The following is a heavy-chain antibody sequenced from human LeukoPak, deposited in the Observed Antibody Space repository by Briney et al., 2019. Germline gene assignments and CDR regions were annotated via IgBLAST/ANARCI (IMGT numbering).Heavy chain of an antibody. CDR1: GFTFSGYT. CDR2: ITSSSGTL. V-gene: IGHV3-48*01. CDR3: ARDFSTADSGYDLS. J-gene: IGHJ4*02. Sequence: GGSLRLSCSASGFTFSGYTMSWVRQAPGKGLEWISYITSSSGTLYYADSVKGRFTISRDNAKNSLYLQMNSLRAEDTAVYYCARDFSTADSGYDLSWGQGTLVTVSS. D-gene: IGHD5-12*01.